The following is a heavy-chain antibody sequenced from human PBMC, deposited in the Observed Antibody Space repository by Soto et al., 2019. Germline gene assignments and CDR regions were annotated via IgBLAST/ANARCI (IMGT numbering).Heavy chain of an antibody. CDR2: IYYSGST. Sequence: SETLSLTCTVSGGSISSGGYYWSWIRQHPGKGLEWIGYIYYSGSTYYNPSLKSRVTISVDTSKNQFSLKLSSVTAADTAVYYCARVIAAAGYYYYGMDVWGQGTTVTVSS. CDR3: ARVIAAAGYYYYGMDV. J-gene: IGHJ6*02. D-gene: IGHD6-13*01. CDR1: GGSISSGGYY. V-gene: IGHV4-31*03.